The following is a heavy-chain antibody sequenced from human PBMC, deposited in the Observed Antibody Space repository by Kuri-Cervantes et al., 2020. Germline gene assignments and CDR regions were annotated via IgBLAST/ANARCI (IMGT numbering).Heavy chain of an antibody. Sequence: GGSLRLSCAASGFTFSSYGMRWVRQAPGKGLEWVGRIKSKTDGGTTDYAAPVKGRFTISRDDSKNTLYLQMNSLKTEDTAVYYCTTRSGLGELSDEWDWFDPWGQGTLVTVSS. CDR3: TTRSGLGELSDEWDWFDP. CDR1: GFTFSSYG. D-gene: IGHD3-16*02. V-gene: IGHV3-15*01. J-gene: IGHJ5*02. CDR2: IKSKTDGGTT.